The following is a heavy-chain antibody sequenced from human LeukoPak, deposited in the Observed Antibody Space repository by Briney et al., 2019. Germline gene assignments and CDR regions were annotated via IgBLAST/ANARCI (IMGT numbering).Heavy chain of an antibody. J-gene: IGHJ4*02. Sequence: SETLSLTCTVSGDSINHYYWNWIRQPPGKGLEWIGYIYNGGSPNYNPSPSLKSRLTISLYMSNNQFSLELSSVTAADTAVYYCARLYTFGRLDYWGQGTPVTVSS. CDR2: IYNGGSP. D-gene: IGHD2-2*02. V-gene: IGHV4-59*01. CDR3: ARLYTFGRLDY. CDR1: GDSINHYY.